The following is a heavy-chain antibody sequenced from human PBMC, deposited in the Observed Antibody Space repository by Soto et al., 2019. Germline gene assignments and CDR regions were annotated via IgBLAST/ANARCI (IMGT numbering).Heavy chain of an antibody. Sequence: QVQLVQSGAEVKKPGSSVKVSCKASGGTFSSYTISWVRQAPGQGLEWMGRIIPILGIANYAQKFQGRVTITAAKSTSTAYMELSSLRSEDTAVYYCARARGAVAGSDYWGQGTLVTVSS. CDR1: GGTFSSYT. CDR3: ARARGAVAGSDY. D-gene: IGHD6-19*01. CDR2: IIPILGIA. V-gene: IGHV1-69*02. J-gene: IGHJ4*02.